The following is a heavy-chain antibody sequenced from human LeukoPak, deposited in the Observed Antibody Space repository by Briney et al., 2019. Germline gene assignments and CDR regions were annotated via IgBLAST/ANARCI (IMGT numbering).Heavy chain of an antibody. CDR3: ARDRYSSSSRWFDP. CDR1: GGSISSYY. J-gene: IGHJ5*02. Sequence: PSETLSLTCTVSGGSISSYYWSWIRQPAGKGLEWIGRIYTSGSTNYNPSLKSRVTMSVDTSKNQFSLKLSSVTAADTAVYYCARDRYSSSSRWFDPWGQGTLVTVSS. V-gene: IGHV4-4*07. CDR2: IYTSGST. D-gene: IGHD6-6*01.